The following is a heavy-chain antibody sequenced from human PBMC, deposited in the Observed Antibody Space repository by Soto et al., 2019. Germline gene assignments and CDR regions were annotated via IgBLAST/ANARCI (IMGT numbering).Heavy chain of an antibody. CDR1: GGSISSGRYY. Sequence: QVQLQESGPGLVKPSQTLSLTCTVSGGSISSGRYYWSWIRQHPGKGLEWIGYIYYSGSTYYNPSLXXXVTISVDTAKXXFXLXXTSVTAADTAVYYCARDVYCSGGSCYPEGYYGMDVWGQGTTVTVSS. D-gene: IGHD2-15*01. CDR2: IYYSGST. J-gene: IGHJ6*02. CDR3: ARDVYCSGGSCYPEGYYGMDV. V-gene: IGHV4-31*01.